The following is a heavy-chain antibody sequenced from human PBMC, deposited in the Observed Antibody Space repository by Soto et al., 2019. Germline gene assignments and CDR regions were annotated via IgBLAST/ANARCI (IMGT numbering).Heavy chain of an antibody. CDR1: GGSISSGGYY. V-gene: IGHV4-31*03. Sequence: SETLSLTCTVSGGSISSGGYYWSWIRQHPGKGLEWIGYIYYSGSTYYNPSLKSRVTISVDTSKNQFSLKLSSVTAADTAVYYCARVGYYDSSGYSQPFDYWGQGTLVTV. J-gene: IGHJ4*02. CDR3: ARVGYYDSSGYSQPFDY. CDR2: IYYSGST. D-gene: IGHD3-22*01.